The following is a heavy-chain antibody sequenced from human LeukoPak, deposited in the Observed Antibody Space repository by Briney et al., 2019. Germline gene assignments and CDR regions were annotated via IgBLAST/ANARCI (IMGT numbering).Heavy chain of an antibody. CDR3: ARGFRDGYNWHYYYGMDV. CDR1: GGSISSYY. D-gene: IGHD5-24*01. Sequence: SETLSLTCTVSGGSISSYYWSWIRQPAGKRLEWIGRIYTSGSTNYNPSLKSRVTISVDTSKNQFSLKLSSVTAADTAVYYCARGFRDGYNWHYYYGMDVWGQGTTVTVSS. J-gene: IGHJ6*02. V-gene: IGHV4-4*07. CDR2: IYTSGST.